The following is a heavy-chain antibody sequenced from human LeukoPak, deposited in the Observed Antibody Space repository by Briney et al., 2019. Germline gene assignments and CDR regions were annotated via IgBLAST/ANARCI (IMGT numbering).Heavy chain of an antibody. D-gene: IGHD6-13*01. Sequence: SETLSLTCTVSGGSISSSSYYWGWIRQPPGTGLEWIGSIYYSGSTYYNPSLKSRVTISVDTSKNQFSLKLSSMTAADTAVYYCASDKGYSNNYFDYWGQGTLVTVSP. J-gene: IGHJ4*02. V-gene: IGHV4-39*02. CDR2: IYYSGST. CDR1: GGSISSSSYY. CDR3: ASDKGYSNNYFDY.